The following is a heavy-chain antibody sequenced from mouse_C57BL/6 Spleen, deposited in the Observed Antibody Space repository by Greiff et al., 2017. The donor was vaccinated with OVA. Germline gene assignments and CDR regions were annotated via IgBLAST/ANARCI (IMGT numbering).Heavy chain of an antibody. D-gene: IGHD4-1*01. J-gene: IGHJ2*01. CDR2: IYPSDSET. Sequence: VQLQQPGAELVRPGSSVKLSCKASGYTFTSYWMDWVKQRPGQGLEWIGNIYPSDSETHYNQKFKDKATLTVDKSSSTAYIQLSSLTSEDSAVYYCATELGSDYWGQGTTLTVSS. CDR3: ATELGSDY. V-gene: IGHV1-61*01. CDR1: GYTFTSYW.